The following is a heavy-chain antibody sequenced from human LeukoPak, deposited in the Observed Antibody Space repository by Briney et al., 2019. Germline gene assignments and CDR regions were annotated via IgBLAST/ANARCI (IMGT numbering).Heavy chain of an antibody. J-gene: IGHJ5*02. CDR2: IHPSGGGT. V-gene: IGHV1-46*03. Sequence: ASVTVSCKASGYTFTSYYMHWVRQAPGQGLERMGIIHPSGGGTTYAQKFQGRVTATRDTSTSTVYMALSSLTSEDSAVYYCARAGYWAATGYATTWGQGTLVTVSS. CDR1: GYTFTSYY. D-gene: IGHD6-13*01. CDR3: ARAGYWAATGYATT.